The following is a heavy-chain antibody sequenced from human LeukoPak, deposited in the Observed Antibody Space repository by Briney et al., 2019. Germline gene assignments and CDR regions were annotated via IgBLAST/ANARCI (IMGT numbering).Heavy chain of an antibody. V-gene: IGHV3-49*04. D-gene: IGHD3-22*01. CDR3: TRVSYDSSGYYYGYWFDP. Sequence: PGGSLRLSCTASGFTFGAYAMSWVRQAPGKGLEWVGFIRSKAYGGTTAYAASVKGRFTISRDDSKSISNLQMNSLKTRVTAVYSCTRVSYDSSGYYYGYWFDPWGQGTLVTVSS. CDR2: IRSKAYGGTT. J-gene: IGHJ5*02. CDR1: GFTFGAYA.